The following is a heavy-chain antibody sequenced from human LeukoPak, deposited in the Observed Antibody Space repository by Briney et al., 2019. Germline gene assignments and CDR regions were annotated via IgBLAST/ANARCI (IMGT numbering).Heavy chain of an antibody. CDR3: ARTVAGDN. V-gene: IGHV3-23*01. Sequence: GSLRLPCAAFGFPFSNHAMNWVRQAPGKGLEWVSAISGSGASTYFADSVRGRFTISRDNSKNTLSLQMNSLRAEDTAIYYCARTVAGDNWGQGTLVTVSS. J-gene: IGHJ4*02. D-gene: IGHD6-19*01. CDR2: ISGSGAST. CDR1: GFPFSNHA.